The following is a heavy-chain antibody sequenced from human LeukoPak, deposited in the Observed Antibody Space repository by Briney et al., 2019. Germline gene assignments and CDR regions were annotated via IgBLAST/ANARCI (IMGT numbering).Heavy chain of an antibody. CDR3: ARGHIYRYFDL. CDR2: TSTYNDNT. V-gene: IGHV1-18*01. CDR1: GYTFANYG. Sequence: VASVKVSCKASGYTFANYGISWVRLASGQRLEWMGWTSTYNDNTNYAQKFQDRVTMTTDTSTSTAYMELRSLRSDDTAVYYCARGHIYRYFDLWGRGTLVTVSS. J-gene: IGHJ2*01.